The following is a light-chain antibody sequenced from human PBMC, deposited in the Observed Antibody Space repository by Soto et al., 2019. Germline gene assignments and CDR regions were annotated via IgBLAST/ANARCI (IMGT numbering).Light chain of an antibody. CDR1: QSILYNDGSTY. Sequence: VLMTQSPVSLPVTLGQPSSISCISRQSILYNDGSTYLNWFKQRXGQSPRXXSYRFSNRDSGVPDRFSGSGSGTNFTLKISSVEAEDVGVYYCLQGTHWPITFGQGTRLEI. CDR3: LQGTHWPIT. J-gene: IGKJ5*01. V-gene: IGKV2-30*01. CDR2: RFS.